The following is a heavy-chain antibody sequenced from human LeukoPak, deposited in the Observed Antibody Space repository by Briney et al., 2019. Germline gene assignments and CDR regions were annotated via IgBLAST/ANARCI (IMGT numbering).Heavy chain of an antibody. J-gene: IGHJ6*03. CDR2: IYSGGST. Sequence: GGSLRLSCAASGFTVSSNYMSRVRQAPGKGLEWVSVIYSGGSTYYADSVKGRFTISRDNSKNTLYLQMNSLRAEDTAVYYCARETHYYMDVWGKGTTVTVSS. V-gene: IGHV3-53*01. CDR1: GFTVSSNY. CDR3: ARETHYYMDV.